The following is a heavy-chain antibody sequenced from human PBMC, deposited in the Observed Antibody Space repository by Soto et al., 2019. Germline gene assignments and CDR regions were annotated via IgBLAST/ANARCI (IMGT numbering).Heavy chain of an antibody. D-gene: IGHD2-15*01. V-gene: IGHV5-51*01. J-gene: IGHJ3*02. CDR2: IYPGDSDT. CDR3: ARPRYWCGGSCYPFDAFDI. CDR1: GYSFTSYW. Sequence: PGESLKISCKGSGYSFTSYWIGWVRQMPGKGLEWMGIIYPGDSDTRYSPSFQGQVTISADKSISTAYLQWSSLKASDTAMYYCARPRYWCGGSCYPFDAFDIWGQGTMVPVSS.